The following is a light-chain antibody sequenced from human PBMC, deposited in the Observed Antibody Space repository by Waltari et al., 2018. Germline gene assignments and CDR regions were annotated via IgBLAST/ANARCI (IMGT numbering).Light chain of an antibody. J-gene: IGKJ4*01. Sequence: EIVLTQSPGPLSLSPGERATLSCRASQTVRTTYLAWYQQKPGQAPTLLIYGASSRATGIPDRLSGSGSGTDFSLTISSLEPEDFAVYYCQQYDISPLTFGGGTKVEIK. V-gene: IGKV3-20*01. CDR3: QQYDISPLT. CDR2: GAS. CDR1: QTVRTTY.